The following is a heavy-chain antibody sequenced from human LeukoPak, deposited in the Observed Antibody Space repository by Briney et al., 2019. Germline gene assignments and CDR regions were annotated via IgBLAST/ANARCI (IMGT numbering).Heavy chain of an antibody. CDR3: AKEKRKDCSGGRFYLGYYDC. J-gene: IGHJ4*02. CDR1: GFTFSSYG. CDR2: IRYDGSSK. Sequence: GGSLRLSCAASGFTFSSYGMHWVRQAPGKGLEWVSVIRYDGSSKYYADSVKGRFTISRDNSKNTLYLQMNSLRAEDTAVYYCAKEKRKDCSGGRFYLGYYDCWGQVTPVTAAS. V-gene: IGHV3-33*06. D-gene: IGHD2-15*01.